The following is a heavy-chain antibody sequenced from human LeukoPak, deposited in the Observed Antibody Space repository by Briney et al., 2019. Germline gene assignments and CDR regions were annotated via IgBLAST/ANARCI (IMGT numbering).Heavy chain of an antibody. CDR3: AKDRVAARTFDY. CDR1: GFTFSSYW. V-gene: IGHV3-23*01. CDR2: ISGSGGST. J-gene: IGHJ4*02. Sequence: PGGSLRLSYAASGFTFSSYWMSWVRQAPGKGLEWVSAISGSGGSTYYADSVKGRFTISRDNSKNTLYLQMNSLRAEDTAVYYCAKDRVAARTFDYWGQGTLVTVSS. D-gene: IGHD6-6*01.